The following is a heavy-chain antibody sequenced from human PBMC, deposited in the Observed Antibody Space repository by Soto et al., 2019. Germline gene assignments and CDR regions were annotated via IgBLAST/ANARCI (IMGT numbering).Heavy chain of an antibody. J-gene: IGHJ5*02. D-gene: IGHD2-15*01. Sequence: PSETLSLTCTVSGGSISSYYWSWIRQPPGKGLEWIGYIYYSGSTNYNPSLKSRVTISVDTSKNQFSLKLSSVTAADTAVYYCARVVVVAANWFDPWGQGTLVTAPQ. CDR1: GGSISSYY. V-gene: IGHV4-59*01. CDR3: ARVVVVAANWFDP. CDR2: IYYSGST.